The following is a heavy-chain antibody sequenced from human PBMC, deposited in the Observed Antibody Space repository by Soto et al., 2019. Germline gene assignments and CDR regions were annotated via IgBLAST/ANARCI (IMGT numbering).Heavy chain of an antibody. CDR2: FDAEDGAA. Sequence: QVELVQSGAEVKKPGASVKVSCKVSGHTLTELSMHWVRQAPGKGLEWMGVFDAEDGAASYAQNFQGRVTMTVDTSTDTAYMEVTSLRSEDTAVYYCATDLFPDYADAWVTFRPADYWGQGTQVTVSS. CDR1: GHTLTELS. V-gene: IGHV1-24*01. J-gene: IGHJ4*02. CDR3: ATDLFPDYADAWVTFRPADY. D-gene: IGHD3-16*02.